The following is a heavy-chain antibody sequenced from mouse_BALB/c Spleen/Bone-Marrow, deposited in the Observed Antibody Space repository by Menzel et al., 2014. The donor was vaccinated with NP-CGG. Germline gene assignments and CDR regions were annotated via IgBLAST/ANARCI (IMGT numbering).Heavy chain of an antibody. CDR2: IYPGDGDT. CDR3: ARTDNLAWFAY. V-gene: IGHV1-80*01. Sequence: VKLVESGAELVRPGSSVKISCKASGYAFSSYWMYWVKQRPGQGLEWIGQIYPGDGDTNSNGRFKGKATLSADKSSNTAYMQLSSLTSEDSAVYYCARTDNLAWFAYWGQGTPVTVSA. J-gene: IGHJ3*01. CDR1: GYAFSSYW. D-gene: IGHD1-3*01.